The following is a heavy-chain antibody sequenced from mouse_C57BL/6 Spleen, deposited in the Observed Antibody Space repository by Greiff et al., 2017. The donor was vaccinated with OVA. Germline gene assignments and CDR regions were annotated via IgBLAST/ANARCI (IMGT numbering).Heavy chain of an antibody. D-gene: IGHD1-1*01. CDR2: ISYDGSN. V-gene: IGHV3-6*01. Sequence: DVQLVESGPGLVKPSQSLSLTCSVTGYSITSGYSWNWIRQFPGNKLEWMGYISYDGSNNYNPSLKNRISITRDTSKNQFFLKLNSVTTEDTATYYCARGYYGSSLYAMDYWGQGTSVTVSS. J-gene: IGHJ4*01. CDR3: ARGYYGSSLYAMDY. CDR1: GYSITSGYS.